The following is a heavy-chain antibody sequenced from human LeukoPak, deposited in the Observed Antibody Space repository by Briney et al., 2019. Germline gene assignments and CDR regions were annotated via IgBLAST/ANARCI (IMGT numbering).Heavy chain of an antibody. V-gene: IGHV4-31*03. CDR1: GGSISSGGYY. D-gene: IGHD3-22*01. CDR3: ARAGYYYDSSGYYTH. Sequence: TSSETLSLTCTVSGGSISSGGYYWSWFRQHPGKGLEWIGYIYYSGCTYYNPSLKSRVTISVDTSKNQFSLKLSSVTAADTAVYYCARAGYYYDSSGYYTHWGQRTLVTVSS. J-gene: IGHJ4*02. CDR2: IYYSGCT.